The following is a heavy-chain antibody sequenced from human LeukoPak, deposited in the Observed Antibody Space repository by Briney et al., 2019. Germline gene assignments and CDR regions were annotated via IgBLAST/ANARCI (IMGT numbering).Heavy chain of an antibody. Sequence: EASVKVSCKASGGTFSSYAISWVRQAPGQGLEWMGGIIPIFGTANYAQKFQGRVTMTRDTSISTAYMELSRLRSDDTAVYYCATESGWLFDYWGQGTLVTVSS. D-gene: IGHD5-12*01. CDR2: IIPIFGTA. J-gene: IGHJ4*02. CDR1: GGTFSSYA. CDR3: ATESGWLFDY. V-gene: IGHV1-69*05.